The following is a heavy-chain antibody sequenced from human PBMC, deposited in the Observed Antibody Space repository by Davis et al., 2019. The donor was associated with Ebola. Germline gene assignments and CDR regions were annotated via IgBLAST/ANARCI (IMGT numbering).Heavy chain of an antibody. CDR1: GGSFSGYY. CDR2: INHSGST. V-gene: IGHV4-34*01. CDR3: ARDDYYGSGNYYYYGMDV. Sequence: SQTLSLTCAVYGGSFSGYYWSWIRQPPGKGLEWIGEINHSGSTNYNPSLKSRVTISVETSKNQFSLKLGSVTAADTTVYYCARDDYYGSGNYYYYGMDVWGQGTTVTVSS. J-gene: IGHJ6*02. D-gene: IGHD3-10*01.